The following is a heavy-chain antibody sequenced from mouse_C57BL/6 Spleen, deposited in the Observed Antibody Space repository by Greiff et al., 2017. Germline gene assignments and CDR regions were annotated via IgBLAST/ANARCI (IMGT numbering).Heavy chain of an antibody. D-gene: IGHD1-2*01. V-gene: IGHV1-72*01. J-gene: IGHJ4*01. CDR2: IDPNSGGT. Sequence: QVQLQQPGAELVKPGASVKLSCKASGYTFTSSWMHWVKQRPGRGLEWIGRIDPNSGGTKYNEKFKRKATLTVDKPSSTAYMQLSSLTSEDAAVYYGARGYSTWENYAMDYWGQGTSVTVSS. CDR3: ARGYSTWENYAMDY. CDR1: GYTFTSSW.